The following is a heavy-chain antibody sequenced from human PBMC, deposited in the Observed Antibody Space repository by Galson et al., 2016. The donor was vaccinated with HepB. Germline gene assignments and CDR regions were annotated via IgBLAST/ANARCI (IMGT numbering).Heavy chain of an antibody. CDR2: IYPGDSHT. D-gene: IGHD1-26*01. V-gene: IGHV5-51*01. Sequence: QSGAEVKKPGESLKISCKGSGYPFSSFWIGWVRQMPGKGLEWMGIIYPGDSHTRYSPSFQGQVTISVDKSISTAYLQWSSLKASDTAMYYCARPGWVPGYYFDYWGPGTLLTVSS. CDR1: GYPFSSFW. J-gene: IGHJ4*02. CDR3: ARPGWVPGYYFDY.